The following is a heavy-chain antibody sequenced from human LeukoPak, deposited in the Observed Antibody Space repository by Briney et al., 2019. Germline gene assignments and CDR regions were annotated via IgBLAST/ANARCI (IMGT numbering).Heavy chain of an antibody. CDR3: ARGEDNYGSGTYYLFDY. Sequence: SETLSLTCTVSGGSISSYYWSWIRQPPGKGLEWIGYIYYSGSTNYNPSLKSRVTISVDTSKNQFSLKLSSVTAADTAVYFCARGEDNYGSGTYYLFDYWGQGTLVTVSS. CDR2: IYYSGST. J-gene: IGHJ4*02. CDR1: GGSISSYY. D-gene: IGHD3-10*01. V-gene: IGHV4-59*01.